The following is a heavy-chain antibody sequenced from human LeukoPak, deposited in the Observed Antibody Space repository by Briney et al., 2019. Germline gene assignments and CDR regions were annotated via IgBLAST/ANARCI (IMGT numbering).Heavy chain of an antibody. CDR1: GYTFTSYG. V-gene: IGHV1-18*01. J-gene: IGHJ6*02. Sequence: ASVKVSCKASGYTFTSYGISWVRHAPGQGLEWMGWISAYNGNTNYAQKLQGRVTMTTDTSTSTAYMELRSLRSDDTAVYYCAAGYFDWLSPHYYYYYGMDVWGQGTTVTVSS. CDR2: ISAYNGNT. D-gene: IGHD3-9*01. CDR3: AAGYFDWLSPHYYYYYGMDV.